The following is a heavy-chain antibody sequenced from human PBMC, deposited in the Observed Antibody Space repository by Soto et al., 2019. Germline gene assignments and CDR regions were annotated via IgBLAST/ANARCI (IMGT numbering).Heavy chain of an antibody. Sequence: DFDMRWIRKEQGKGLEWVSYISSSSSYTNYADSVKGRFTISRDNAKNSLYLQMNSLSAEDTAVYYCARDTFNYDFWNGYPPYGMDVWGQGTTVTRSS. CDR3: ARDTFNYDFWNGYPPYGMDV. V-gene: IGHV3-11*06. CDR2: ISSSSSYT. D-gene: IGHD3-3*01. CDR1: DFD. J-gene: IGHJ6*02.